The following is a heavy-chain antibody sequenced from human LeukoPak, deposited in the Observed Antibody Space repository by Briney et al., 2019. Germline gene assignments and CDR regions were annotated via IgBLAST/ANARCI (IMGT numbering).Heavy chain of an antibody. CDR3: ARHSLYASGSYYNGGDY. V-gene: IGHV5-51*01. J-gene: IGHJ4*02. CDR1: GYIFTAYW. CDR2: IYPGDSDT. D-gene: IGHD3-10*01. Sequence: GESLKISCKGSGYIFTAYWIGWVRQMPGEGLEWMGIIYPGDSDTRYSPSFQGQVTISADKSISTVYLQWSSLKASDTAIYYCARHSLYASGSYYNGGDYWGQGTLVTVSS.